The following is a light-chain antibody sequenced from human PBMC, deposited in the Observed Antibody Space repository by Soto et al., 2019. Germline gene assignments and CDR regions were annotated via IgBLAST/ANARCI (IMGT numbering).Light chain of an antibody. Sequence: QSALTQPPSVSGAPGQRVTFSCTGSRSNIGAGYDVHWYQQLPGTAPKLLIYGNSNRPSGVPDRFSGSKSGTSASLAITGLQAEDEADYYCQSYDSSLSGGVFGGGTKLTVL. V-gene: IGLV1-40*01. CDR2: GNS. CDR3: QSYDSSLSGGV. J-gene: IGLJ3*02. CDR1: RSNIGAGYD.